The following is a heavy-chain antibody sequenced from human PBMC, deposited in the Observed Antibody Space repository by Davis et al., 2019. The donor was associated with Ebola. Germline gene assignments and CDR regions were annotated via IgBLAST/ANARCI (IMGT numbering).Heavy chain of an antibody. CDR3: ARDRYSSGWAMLDY. CDR2: FDPEDGKT. CDR1: GYSLTELS. J-gene: IGHJ4*02. D-gene: IGHD6-19*01. V-gene: IGHV1-24*01. Sequence: ASVKVSCKVSGYSLTELSMHWVRQTPGKGLEWLGGFDPEDGKTVSAQNFQGSVTMTEDPSTDTAYMELRSLSSEDTAVYYCARDRYSSGWAMLDYWGQGTLVTVSS.